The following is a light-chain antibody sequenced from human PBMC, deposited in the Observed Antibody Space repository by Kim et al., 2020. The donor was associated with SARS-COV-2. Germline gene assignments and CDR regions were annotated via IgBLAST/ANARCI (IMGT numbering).Light chain of an antibody. V-gene: IGKV1-12*01. CDR1: QDISIS. J-gene: IGKJ2*01. CDR3: QQAKSLPRT. Sequence: DIQMAKSPPSVSASVGDTVTISCRASQDISISLAWYQQKPGKAPKVLIYAASSLQSGVPSRFTASGSGTDFTLTISSLQPEDFATYFCQQAKSLPRTFGQGTKLEI. CDR2: AAS.